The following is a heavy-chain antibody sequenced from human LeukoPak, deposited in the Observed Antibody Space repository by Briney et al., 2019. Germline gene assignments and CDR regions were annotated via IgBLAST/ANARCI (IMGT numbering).Heavy chain of an antibody. CDR3: ARATDLHYDILTGYPFFDY. J-gene: IGHJ4*02. D-gene: IGHD3-9*01. CDR1: GGSISSGSYY. Sequence: SQTLSLTCTVSGGSISSGSYYWSWIRQPAGKGLEWIGRIYISGSTNYNPSLKSRVTISVDTSKNQFSLKLSSVTAADTAVYYCARATDLHYDILTGYPFFDYWGQGTLATVSS. CDR2: IYISGST. V-gene: IGHV4-61*02.